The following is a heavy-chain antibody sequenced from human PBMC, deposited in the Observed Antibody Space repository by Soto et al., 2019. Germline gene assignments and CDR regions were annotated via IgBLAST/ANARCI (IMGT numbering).Heavy chain of an antibody. CDR2: ISYDGSNK. V-gene: IGHV3-30-3*01. J-gene: IGHJ6*02. D-gene: IGHD3-9*01. CDR3: ARDRGPGYFENPYYSYGIDV. Sequence: GGSLRLSCAASGFTFSSYAMHWVRQAPGKGLEWVAVISYDGSNKYYADSVKGRFTISRDNSKNTLYLQMNSLRAEDTAVYYCARDRGPGYFENPYYSYGIDVWGQRTXVTVSS. CDR1: GFTFSSYA.